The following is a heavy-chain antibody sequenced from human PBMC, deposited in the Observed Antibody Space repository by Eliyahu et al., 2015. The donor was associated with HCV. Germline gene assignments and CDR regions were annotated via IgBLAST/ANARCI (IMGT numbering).Heavy chain of an antibody. V-gene: IGHV1-2*02. J-gene: IGHJ3*02. Sequence: QVQLVQSGAXVRKPGASVXVXCKASGYTQGPEWMGWINPNGGGTTYGQKFQGRVTMTRDTSVSTVYLELSRLKSDDTAVYYCAKIGQERQKHSGATSIGFDIWGQGTKVNVSS. CDR1: GYT. CDR3: AKIGQERQKHSGATSIGFDI. D-gene: IGHD1-26*01. CDR2: INPNGGGT.